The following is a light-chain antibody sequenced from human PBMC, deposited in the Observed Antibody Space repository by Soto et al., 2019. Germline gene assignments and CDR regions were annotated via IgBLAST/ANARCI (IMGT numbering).Light chain of an antibody. CDR3: QQRSNWQGAT. CDR1: QSVSSY. CDR2: DAS. J-gene: IGKJ4*01. V-gene: IGKV3-11*01. Sequence: IVLTQSHAALPLSPGERATLSCMASQSVSSYLAWYQQKPGQAPRLLIYDASNRATGIPARFSGSGSGTDFTLTISSLEPEDFAVYYCQQRSNWQGATFGGGTKVDIK.